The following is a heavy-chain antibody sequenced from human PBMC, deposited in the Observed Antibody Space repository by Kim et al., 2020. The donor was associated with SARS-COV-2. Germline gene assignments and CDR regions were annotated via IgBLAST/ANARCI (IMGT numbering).Heavy chain of an antibody. CDR2: IWYDGSNK. CDR3: ARDGSGWFRGYFDY. V-gene: IGHV3-33*01. Sequence: GGSLRLSCAASGFPFSSYGMHWVRQAPGKGLEWVAVIWYDGSNKYYADSVKGRFTISRDKSKNTLYLEMNSLRAEDTALYYCARDGSGWFRGYFDYWGQG. CDR1: GFPFSSYG. D-gene: IGHD6-19*01. J-gene: IGHJ4*02.